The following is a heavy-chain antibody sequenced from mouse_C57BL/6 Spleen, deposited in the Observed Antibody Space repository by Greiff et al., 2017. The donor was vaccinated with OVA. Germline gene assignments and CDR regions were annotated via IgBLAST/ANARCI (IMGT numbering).Heavy chain of an antibody. CDR1: GFTFNTYA. J-gene: IGHJ3*01. Sequence: DVMLVESGGGLVQPKGSLKLSCAASGFTFNTYAMHWVRQAPGKGLEWVARIRSKSSNYATYYADSVKDRFTISRDDSQSMLYLQMNNLKTEDTAMYYCVREGTYDYDGAWFAYWGQGTLVTVSA. V-gene: IGHV10-3*01. CDR3: VREGTYDYDGAWFAY. CDR2: IRSKSSNYAT. D-gene: IGHD2-4*01.